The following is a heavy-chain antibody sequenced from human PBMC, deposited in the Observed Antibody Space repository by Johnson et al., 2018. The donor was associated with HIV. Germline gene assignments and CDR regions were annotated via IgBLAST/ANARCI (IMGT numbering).Heavy chain of an antibody. CDR3: ASGYSYGSQDAFDI. V-gene: IGHV3-30*03. Sequence: QVQLVESGGGVVQPGRSLRLSCAASGFIFNSYGMHWVRQAPGKGLEWVAVVYGDGGNTYYADSVKGRFTISRDNSKNTLYLQMNSLRAEDTAEYYCASGYSYGSQDAFDIWGQGTMVTVSS. CDR2: VYGDGGNT. J-gene: IGHJ3*02. D-gene: IGHD5-18*01. CDR1: GFIFNSYG.